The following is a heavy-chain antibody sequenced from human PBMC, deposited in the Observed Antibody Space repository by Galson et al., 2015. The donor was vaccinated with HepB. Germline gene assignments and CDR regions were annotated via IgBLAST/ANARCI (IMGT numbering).Heavy chain of an antibody. Sequence: SVKVSCKASGGTFSSYAISWVRQAPGQGLEWMGRIIPILGIANYAQKFQGRVTITADKSTSTAYMELSSLRSEDTAVYYCARDWGYFDWLFPYYYYGMDVWGQGTTVTVSS. CDR1: GGTFSSYA. V-gene: IGHV1-69*04. J-gene: IGHJ6*02. CDR3: ARDWGYFDWLFPYYYYGMDV. CDR2: IIPILGIA. D-gene: IGHD3-9*01.